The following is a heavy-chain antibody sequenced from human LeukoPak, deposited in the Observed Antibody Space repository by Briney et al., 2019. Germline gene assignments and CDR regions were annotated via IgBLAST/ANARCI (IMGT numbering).Heavy chain of an antibody. CDR3: ARDIVVVIAKGYYMDV. Sequence: SAYNGNTNYAQKLQGRVTMTTDTSTSTAYMELRSLRSDDTAVYYCARDIVVVIAKGYYMDVWGKGTTVTVSS. J-gene: IGHJ6*03. CDR2: SAYNGNT. D-gene: IGHD2-21*01. V-gene: IGHV1-18*01.